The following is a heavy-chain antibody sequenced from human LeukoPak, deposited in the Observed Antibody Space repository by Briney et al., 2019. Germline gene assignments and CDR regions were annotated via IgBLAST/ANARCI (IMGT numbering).Heavy chain of an antibody. V-gene: IGHV1-2*06. D-gene: IGHD2-15*01. CDR3: ARVKGGSCLFY. CDR2: INPNSGGT. CDR1: GYTFTAFY. Sequence: ASVKVSCKASGYTFTAFYMHWVRQAPGQGLEWMGRINPNSGGTKYAQKFQGRVTMTTDTSINTAYLELSRLRSDDTAVYYCARVKGGSCLFYWGQGTLVTVSS. J-gene: IGHJ4*02.